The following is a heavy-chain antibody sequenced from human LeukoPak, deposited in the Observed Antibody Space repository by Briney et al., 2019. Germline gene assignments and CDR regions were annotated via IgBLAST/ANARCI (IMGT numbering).Heavy chain of an antibody. CDR3: ARGFLGDYFGSGTYYVFDY. CDR2: FYTSGST. J-gene: IGHJ4*02. CDR1: GGSISSYY. Sequence: SETLSLTCTVSGGSISSYYWSWIRQPAGKGLEWIGRFYTSGSTKYNPSLKSRVTMSEDTSKNQFSLKLSSVTAADTAVYYCARGFLGDYFGSGTYYVFDYWGQGTLVTVSS. V-gene: IGHV4-4*07. D-gene: IGHD3-10*01.